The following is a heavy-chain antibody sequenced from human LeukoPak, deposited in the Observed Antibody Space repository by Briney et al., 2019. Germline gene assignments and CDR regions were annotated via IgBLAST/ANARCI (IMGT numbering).Heavy chain of an antibody. V-gene: IGHV1-18*01. CDR1: GDTFTSYG. CDR2: SSAYNGNT. D-gene: IGHD1-20*01. J-gene: IGHJ4*02. Sequence: ASVKVSCKASGDTFTSYGISWVRQAPGQGLEWMGWSSAYNGNTNYAQKLQGRCTMTTDTSTSTAYMELRSLRSDDTDVYYCARRGTGITGSYFDYWGQGTLVTVSS. CDR3: ARRGTGITGSYFDY.